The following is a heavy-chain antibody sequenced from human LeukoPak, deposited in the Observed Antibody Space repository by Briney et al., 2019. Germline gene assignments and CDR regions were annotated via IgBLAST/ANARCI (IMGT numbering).Heavy chain of an antibody. CDR2: INAGNGNT. D-gene: IGHD6-13*01. J-gene: IGHJ4*02. CDR3: ARFSAIAAAGHIDY. CDR1: GYTFTSYA. V-gene: IGHV1-3*01. Sequence: ASVKVSCKASGYTFTSYAMHWVRQAPGQRLEWMGWINAGNGNTKYSQKFQGRVIITRDTSASTAYMELSSLRSEDTAVYYCARFSAIAAAGHIDYWGQGTLVTVSS.